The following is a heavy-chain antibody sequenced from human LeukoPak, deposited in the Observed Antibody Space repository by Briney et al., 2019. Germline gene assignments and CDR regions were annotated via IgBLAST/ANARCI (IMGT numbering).Heavy chain of an antibody. D-gene: IGHD2-21*02. J-gene: IGHJ3*02. CDR2: IIPIFGIA. Sequence: SVKVSCKTSGGTFSSYAISWVRQAPGQGLEWMGRIIPIFGIANYAQKFQGRVTITADKSTSTAYMELSSLRSEDTAVYYCAKKSSVVVTAGDAFDIWGQGTMVTVSS. CDR1: GGTFSSYA. V-gene: IGHV1-69*04. CDR3: AKKSSVVVTAGDAFDI.